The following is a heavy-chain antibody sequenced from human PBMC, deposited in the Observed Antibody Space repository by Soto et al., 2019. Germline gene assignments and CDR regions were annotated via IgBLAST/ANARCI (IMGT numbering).Heavy chain of an antibody. Sequence: GGSLRLSCAASGFTVSSNYMSWVRQAPGKGLEWVSVIYSGGSTYYADSVKGRFTISRDNSKNTLYLQMNSLRAEDTAVYYCARTNHDSSGPNWFDPWGQGTLVTVSS. CDR1: GFTVSSNY. J-gene: IGHJ5*02. CDR2: IYSGGST. D-gene: IGHD3-22*01. CDR3: ARTNHDSSGPNWFDP. V-gene: IGHV3-53*01.